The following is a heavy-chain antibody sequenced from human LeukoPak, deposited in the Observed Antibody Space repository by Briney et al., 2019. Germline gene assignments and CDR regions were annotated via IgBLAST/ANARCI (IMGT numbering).Heavy chain of an antibody. J-gene: IGHJ4*02. CDR3: ARHLSGVTGYTYGRGIDY. CDR1: GFTFSSYF. Sequence: GGSLRLSCAASGFTFSSYFMSWVRQAPGKGLEWVANIKKDGSEKYYVDSVKGRFTISRNNAKKSLYLQMNSLRAEDTAVYYCARHLSGVTGYTYGRGIDYWGQGTLVTVSS. CDR2: IKKDGSEK. V-gene: IGHV3-7*01. D-gene: IGHD5-18*01.